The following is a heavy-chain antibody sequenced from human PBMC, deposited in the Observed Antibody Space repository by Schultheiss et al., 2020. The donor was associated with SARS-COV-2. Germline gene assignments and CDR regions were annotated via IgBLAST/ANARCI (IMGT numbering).Heavy chain of an antibody. Sequence: GGSLRLSCAASGFTVSSNYMSWVRQAPGKGLQWVANIKQDGSVEHYVDSVRGRFTVSRDNAKNTVYLQMDSLRAEDTALYYCATHRGSHFNGFDYWGRGTLVTVSS. V-gene: IGHV3-7*01. CDR1: GFTVSSNY. J-gene: IGHJ4*02. D-gene: IGHD3-10*01. CDR3: ATHRGSHFNGFDY. CDR2: IKQDGSVE.